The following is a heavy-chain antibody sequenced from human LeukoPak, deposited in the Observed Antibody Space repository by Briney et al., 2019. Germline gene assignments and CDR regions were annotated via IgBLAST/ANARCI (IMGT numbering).Heavy chain of an antibody. J-gene: IGHJ4*02. CDR1: GGTFSSYA. D-gene: IGHD6-13*01. CDR3: ARIEEQQLPPDY. CDR2: IIPIFGTA. V-gene: IGHV1-69*13. Sequence: SVKVSCKASGGTFSSYAISWVRQAPGQGLEWMGGIIPIFGTANYAQKFQGRVTITADESTSTAHMELSSLRSEDTAVYYCARIEEQQLPPDYWGQGTLVTVSS.